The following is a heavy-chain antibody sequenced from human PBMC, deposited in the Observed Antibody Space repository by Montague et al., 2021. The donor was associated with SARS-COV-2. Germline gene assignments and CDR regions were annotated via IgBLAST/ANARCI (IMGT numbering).Heavy chain of an antibody. CDR2: IYYSGST. CDR1: GGSISGSNYY. J-gene: IGHJ4*02. D-gene: IGHD1-7*01. V-gene: IGHV4-39*01. Sequence: SETLSLTCTVSGGSISGSNYYWAWIRQPPGKGLEWIGSIYYSGSTYDNPSIKSRVSISVDTSKNQFSLKLNSVTAADTAVYYCAGLLLELPGDYWGQGTLVTVSS. CDR3: AGLLLELPGDY.